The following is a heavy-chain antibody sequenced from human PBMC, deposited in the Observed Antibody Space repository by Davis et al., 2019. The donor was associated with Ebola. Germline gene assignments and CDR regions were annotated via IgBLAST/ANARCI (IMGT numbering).Heavy chain of an antibody. V-gene: IGHV4-34*01. D-gene: IGHD2-8*01. Sequence: SETLSLTCAVYGGSFSAYYWTWIRQPPGKGLEWIGEINHSGSTNYNPSLKSRLTISVDTSKNQFSVKLSSVTAADTAVYYCARDHLSPLLYLGAFDIWGQGTMVTVSS. CDR2: INHSGST. CDR3: ARDHLSPLLYLGAFDI. J-gene: IGHJ3*02. CDR1: GGSFSAYY.